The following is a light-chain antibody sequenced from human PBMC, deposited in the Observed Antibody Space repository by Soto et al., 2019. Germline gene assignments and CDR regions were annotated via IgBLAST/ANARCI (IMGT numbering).Light chain of an antibody. J-gene: IGLJ1*01. CDR2: DVS. V-gene: IGLV2-14*01. Sequence: QSVLTQPASVSGSPGQSIAISCTGTSSDVGAYNYVSWYQQPPGTGPKLMIYDVSNRPSGISDRFSGSKSGNTASLTISGLQTEDEADYYCKSYTTSGTYVFGTGTQLTVL. CDR3: KSYTTSGTYV. CDR1: SSDVGAYNY.